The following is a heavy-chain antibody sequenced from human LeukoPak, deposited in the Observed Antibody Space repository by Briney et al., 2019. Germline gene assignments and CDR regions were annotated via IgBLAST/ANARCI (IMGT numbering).Heavy chain of an antibody. CDR2: IRYGGSNK. V-gene: IGHV3-30*02. CDR1: GFTFSSYG. J-gene: IGHJ4*02. CDR3: AKSSGMATVTTAFDY. D-gene: IGHD4-17*01. Sequence: GGSLRLSCAASGFTFSSYGMHWVRQAPGKGLEWVAFIRYGGSNKYYADSVKGRFTISRDNSKNTLYLQMNSLRAEDTAVYYCAKSSGMATVTTAFDYWGQGTLVTVSS.